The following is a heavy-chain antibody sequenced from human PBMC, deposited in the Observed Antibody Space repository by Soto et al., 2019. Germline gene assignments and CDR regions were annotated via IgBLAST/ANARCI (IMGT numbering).Heavy chain of an antibody. Sequence: SVKVSCKASGGTFSSCTISWVRQAPGQGLEWMGRIIPILGIANYAQKFQGRVTITADKSTSTAYMELSSLRSEDTAVYYCARGRTAMGPVGYWGQGTLVTVSS. V-gene: IGHV1-69*02. D-gene: IGHD5-18*01. CDR3: ARGRTAMGPVGY. CDR1: GGTFSSCT. CDR2: IIPILGIA. J-gene: IGHJ4*02.